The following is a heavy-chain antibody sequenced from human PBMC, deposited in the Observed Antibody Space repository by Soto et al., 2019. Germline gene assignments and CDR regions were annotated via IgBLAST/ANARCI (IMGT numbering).Heavy chain of an antibody. J-gene: IGHJ4*02. Sequence: LETLSLTCTVSGGSISSSSYYWGWIRQPPGKGLEWIGSIYYSGSTYYNPSLKSRVTISVDTSKNQFSLKLSSVTAADTAVYYCAVPPGDYYDSSGSLDYWGQGTLVTVSS. CDR3: AVPPGDYYDSSGSLDY. CDR2: IYYSGST. D-gene: IGHD3-22*01. CDR1: GGSISSSSYY. V-gene: IGHV4-39*01.